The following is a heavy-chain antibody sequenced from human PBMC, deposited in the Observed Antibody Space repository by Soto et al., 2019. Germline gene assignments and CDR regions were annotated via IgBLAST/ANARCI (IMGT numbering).Heavy chain of an antibody. CDR3: AEDRRYGGNYNWHLDL. CDR2: ISTSGNST. V-gene: IGHV3-23*01. J-gene: IGHJ2*01. D-gene: IGHD4-4*01. CDR1: GFIFSRYS. Sequence: GGSLRLSCAVSGFIFSRYSMNWVRQAPGKGPEWVSSISTSGNSTYDTDSVKGRFTISRDNSKNTLYLQMNILRADDTAVYYCAEDRRYGGNYNWHLDLWGRGTLVTVSS.